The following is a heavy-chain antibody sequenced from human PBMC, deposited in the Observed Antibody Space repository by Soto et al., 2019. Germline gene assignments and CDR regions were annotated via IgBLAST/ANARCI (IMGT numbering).Heavy chain of an antibody. CDR3: ASLSPTAAEYRGAPPYYMDV. D-gene: IGHD6-13*01. J-gene: IGHJ6*03. CDR1: GYTFTTYP. Sequence: ASVKVSCKASGYTFTTYPIHWGRQAPGQGLEWMGWINPGNGDRDYLQKFQGRVTVTRDTSASTAYMELSSLTSEDTAVYYCASLSPTAAEYRGAPPYYMDVWGKGTTVTFSS. CDR2: INPGNGDR. V-gene: IGHV1-3*01.